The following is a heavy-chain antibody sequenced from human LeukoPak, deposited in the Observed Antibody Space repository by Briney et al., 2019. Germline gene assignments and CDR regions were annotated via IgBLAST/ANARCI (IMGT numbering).Heavy chain of an antibody. CDR3: ATEQDGAFDI. J-gene: IGHJ3*02. V-gene: IGHV4-39*07. CDR2: IYYTGTT. CDR1: DYSISSNDDY. Sequence: SETLSLTCTVSDYSISSNDDYWGWIRQPPGKGLEWIGSIYYTGTTFYNPSLKSRVTISLDTSKNQFSLRLTSLTAADTAVYYCATEQDGAFDIWGQGTRVTVSS.